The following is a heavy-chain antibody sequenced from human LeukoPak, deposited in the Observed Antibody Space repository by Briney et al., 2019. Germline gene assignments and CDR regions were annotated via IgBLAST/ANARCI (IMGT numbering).Heavy chain of an antibody. CDR2: ISGSGGST. Sequence: GGSLRLSCAASGFTFSSYAMSWVRQAPEKGLEWVSAISGSGGSTYYADSVKGRLTISRDNSKNTLSLQMNSLRAEDTAVYYCAKSSNYYGSGRLDYWGQGTLVTVSS. CDR3: AKSSNYYGSGRLDY. V-gene: IGHV3-23*01. D-gene: IGHD3-10*01. J-gene: IGHJ4*02. CDR1: GFTFSSYA.